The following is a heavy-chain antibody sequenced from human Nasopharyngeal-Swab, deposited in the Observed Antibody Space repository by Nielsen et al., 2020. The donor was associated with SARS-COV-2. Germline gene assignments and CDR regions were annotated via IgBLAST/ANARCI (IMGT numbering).Heavy chain of an antibody. V-gene: IGHV5-51*01. J-gene: IGHJ4*02. D-gene: IGHD5-12*01. CDR1: GYSFANYC. CDR3: AKSSGSGYDANSFDF. Sequence: GESLKISCHGSGYSFANYCIGWVRQMPGKGLECIGIIYPGDSDTRYSPSFHGQVTISADRSTSTTYLHLSSLKASDTAMYYCAKSSGSGYDANSFDFWGQGTLVTVSS. CDR2: IYPGDSDT.